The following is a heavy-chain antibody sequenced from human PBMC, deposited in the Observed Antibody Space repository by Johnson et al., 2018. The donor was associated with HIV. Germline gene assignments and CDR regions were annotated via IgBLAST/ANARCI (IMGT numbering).Heavy chain of an antibody. D-gene: IGHD2-15*01. CDR1: GFTFSIYA. J-gene: IGHJ3*02. CDR2: ISFDGNDK. CDR3: TGRDLLRAFDI. V-gene: IGHV3-30*04. Sequence: QVQLVESGGGVVQPGRSLRLSCAASGFTFSIYAMHWVRQAPGKGLEWVSLISFDGNDKYYADSVKGRFTISRDNSKNTLYVQMNSLRSEDTAVYYCTGRDLLRAFDIWGQRTMVTVSS.